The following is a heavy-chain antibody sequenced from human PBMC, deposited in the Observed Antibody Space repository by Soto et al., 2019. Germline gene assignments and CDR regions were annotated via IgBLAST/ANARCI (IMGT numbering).Heavy chain of an antibody. CDR1: GYTFTSYG. J-gene: IGHJ6*02. CDR3: ASVGVGSIAVAVDPGYYYYYGMDV. Sequence: QVQLVQSGAEVKKPGASVKVSCKASGYTFTSYGISWVRQAPGQGLEWMGWISAYNGNTNYAQKLQGRVTMTTDTSTSTAYMELRSLRSDDTAVYYCASVGVGSIAVAVDPGYYYYYGMDVWGQGTTVTVSS. D-gene: IGHD6-19*01. V-gene: IGHV1-18*01. CDR2: ISAYNGNT.